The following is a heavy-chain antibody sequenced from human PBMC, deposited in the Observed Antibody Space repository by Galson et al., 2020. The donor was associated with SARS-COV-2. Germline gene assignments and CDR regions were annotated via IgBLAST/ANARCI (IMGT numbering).Heavy chain of an antibody. CDR2: VHSSGST. CDR1: GGPIGYDY. V-gene: IGHV4-59*08. CDR3: ARHGYHTEWSNWFDP. J-gene: IGHJ5*02. D-gene: IGHD3-3*01. Sequence: SQTLSLTCGVSGGPIGYDYWSWIRQSPGKGLEWIGYVHSSGSTHYNPSLAGRVAISVNTFSNQFFLTLTSVTAADTAVYYCARHGYHTEWSNWFDPWGQGAPVTVSS.